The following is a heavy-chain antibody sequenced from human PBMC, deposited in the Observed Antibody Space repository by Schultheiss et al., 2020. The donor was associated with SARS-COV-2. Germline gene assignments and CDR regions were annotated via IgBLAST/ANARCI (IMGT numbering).Heavy chain of an antibody. CDR2: IKSKTDGGAT. D-gene: IGHD3-3*01. CDR3: AFSQLDLTIFGEGGMDV. Sequence: GGSLRLSCAASGFTFSNSCMSWVRQAPGKGLEWVGRIKSKTDGGATDYSAPVKCRFTISRDDSKNTLYLQMNSLKTEDTAGYYCAFSQLDLTIFGEGGMDVWGQGITVTVSS. V-gene: IGHV3-15*01. CDR1: GFTFSNSC. J-gene: IGHJ6*02.